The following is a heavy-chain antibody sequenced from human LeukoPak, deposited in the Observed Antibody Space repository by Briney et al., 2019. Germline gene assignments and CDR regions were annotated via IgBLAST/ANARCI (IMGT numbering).Heavy chain of an antibody. Sequence: GGSLRLSCAASGFTFSSYAMSWVRQAPGKGLEWVSAISGSGGSTYCAGSVKGRFTISRDNSKNTLYLQMNSLRAEDTAVYYCAKDSTEPYSSTPSYHGMDVWGQGTTVTVSS. V-gene: IGHV3-23*01. D-gene: IGHD6-13*01. J-gene: IGHJ6*02. CDR3: AKDSTEPYSSTPSYHGMDV. CDR2: ISGSGGST. CDR1: GFTFSSYA.